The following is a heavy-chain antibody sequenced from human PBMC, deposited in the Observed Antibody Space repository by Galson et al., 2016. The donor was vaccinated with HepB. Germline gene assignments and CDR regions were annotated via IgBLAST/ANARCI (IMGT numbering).Heavy chain of an antibody. CDR2: VYWDDDN. CDR1: GFSLSTTAVG. J-gene: IGHJ4*02. CDR3: AHGSGWLFDY. V-gene: IGHV2-5*02. D-gene: IGHD6-19*01. Sequence: PALVKPTQTLTLTCTFSGFSLSTTAVGVGWFRQPPGKALEWVALVYWDDDNHYSPSLQNRLTVTKDTSKNQVALTMTNMDPVDTATYYCAHGSGWLFDYWGQGTLVTVSS.